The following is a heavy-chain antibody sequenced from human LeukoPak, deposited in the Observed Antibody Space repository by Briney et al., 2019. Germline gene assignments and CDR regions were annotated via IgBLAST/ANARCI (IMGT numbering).Heavy chain of an antibody. CDR1: GFTFSSYI. Sequence: GGSLRLSCAASGFTFSSYIINWVRQAPGKGLERVSSISSSSSYIYYADSVKGRFTISRDNAKNSLYLQMNSLRAEDTAVYYCARDLRQPYYYYYYMDVWGKGTTVTVSS. CDR3: ARDLRQPYYYYYYMDV. V-gene: IGHV3-21*01. J-gene: IGHJ6*03. CDR2: ISSSSSYI.